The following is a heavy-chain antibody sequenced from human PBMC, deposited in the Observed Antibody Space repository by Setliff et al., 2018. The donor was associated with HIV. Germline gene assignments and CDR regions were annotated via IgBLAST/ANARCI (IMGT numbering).Heavy chain of an antibody. J-gene: IGHJ4*02. D-gene: IGHD3-16*01. Sequence: PSETLSLTCTVSGGSISGYFWSWIRQPAGKGLEWIGRTFTSGITNYSPSLESRVTMSVDASKSQFSLNLTSVTAADTAVYYCAREPKGGDDRALDYWGQGTLVTVSS. V-gene: IGHV4-4*07. CDR2: TFTSGIT. CDR3: AREPKGGDDRALDY. CDR1: GGSISGYF.